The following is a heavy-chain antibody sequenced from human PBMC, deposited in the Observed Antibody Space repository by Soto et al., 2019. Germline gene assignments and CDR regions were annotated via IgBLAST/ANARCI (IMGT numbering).Heavy chain of an antibody. V-gene: IGHV3-53*04. D-gene: IGHD2-15*01. CDR2: IYSGGST. CDR1: GFTVSSNY. Sequence: GGSLRLSCAASGFTVSSNYMSWVRQAPGKGLEWVSVIYSGGSTYYADSVKGRFTISRHNSKNTLYLQMNSLRAEDTAVYYCARDSGYCSGGSCWGWFDPWGQGTLVTVSS. J-gene: IGHJ5*02. CDR3: ARDSGYCSGGSCWGWFDP.